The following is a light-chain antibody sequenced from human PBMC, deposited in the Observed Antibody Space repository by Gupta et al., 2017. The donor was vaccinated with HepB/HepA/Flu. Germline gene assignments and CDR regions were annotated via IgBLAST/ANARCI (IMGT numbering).Light chain of an antibody. CDR2: EVS. J-gene: IGLJ3*02. V-gene: IGLV2-23*02. CDR1: SSDVGSYNL. CDR3: CSYAGSNTFVV. Sequence: QSALTQPASVSGSPGQSITISCTGTSSDVGSYNLVSWYRQPPGKAPKLMIYEVSKRPSGVSNRFSGSKSGNTASLTISGLQAEDEADYYCCSYAGSNTFVVFGGGTKLTVL.